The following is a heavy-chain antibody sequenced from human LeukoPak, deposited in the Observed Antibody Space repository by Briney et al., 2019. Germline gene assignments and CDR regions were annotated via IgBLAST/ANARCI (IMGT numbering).Heavy chain of an antibody. CDR1: GYSFTSYW. CDR2: IYPGDSDT. J-gene: IGHJ4*02. Sequence: GESLKISCKGSGYSFTSYWIGWVRQIPGKGLEWMGIIYPGDSDTRYSPSFQGQVTISADKSIGTAYLQWSSLKASDTAMYYCARTAYYYDSSGYYSFDYWGQGTLVTVSS. CDR3: ARTAYYYDSSGYYSFDY. V-gene: IGHV5-51*01. D-gene: IGHD3-22*01.